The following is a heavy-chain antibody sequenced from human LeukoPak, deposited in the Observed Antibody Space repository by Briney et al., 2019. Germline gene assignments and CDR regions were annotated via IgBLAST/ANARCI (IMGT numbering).Heavy chain of an antibody. CDR2: IDPSDSYS. J-gene: IGHJ4*02. CDR1: GSSFTNYR. D-gene: IGHD2-2*01. V-gene: IGHV5-10-1*01. CDR3: ARIVSCSYTSDNAWDY. Sequence: GESLKISCKGSGSSFTNYRISRVPQMPGKGLEWMGRIDPSDSYSNYGPSFQGHVTISADRSISTAYLQWRSLKASDTAMYDCARIVSCSYTSDNAWDYGCQGTLVTVSS.